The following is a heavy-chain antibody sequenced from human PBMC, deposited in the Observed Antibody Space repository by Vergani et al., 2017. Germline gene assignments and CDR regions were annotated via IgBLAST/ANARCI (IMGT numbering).Heavy chain of an antibody. J-gene: IGHJ3*02. V-gene: IGHV4-30-4*08. CDR2: IYYSGST. Sequence: QVQLQESGPGLVKPSQTLSLTCTVSGGSISSGDYYWGWIRQPPGKGLEWIGSIYYSGSTYYNPSLKSRVTISVDTSKNQFSLKLSSVTAADTAVYYCAGTIFGVDYDPDAFDIWGQGTMVTVSS. CDR1: GGSISSGDYY. CDR3: AGTIFGVDYDPDAFDI. D-gene: IGHD3-3*01.